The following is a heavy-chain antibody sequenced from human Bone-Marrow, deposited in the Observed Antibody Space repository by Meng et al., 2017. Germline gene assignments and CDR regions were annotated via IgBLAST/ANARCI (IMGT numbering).Heavy chain of an antibody. J-gene: IGHJ4*02. CDR1: GNTFTIYD. CDR3: ARQYSSRGEDY. V-gene: IGHV1-8*01. D-gene: IGHD6-13*01. CDR2: MNPNSGNT. Sequence: QVQQVQSGGEVKKPGAPVKVSGKASGNTFTIYDINWVRQATGQGLEWMGWMNPNSGNTGYAQKFQGRVTMTRNTSISTAYMELSSLRSEDTAVYYCARQYSSRGEDYWGQGTLVTVSS.